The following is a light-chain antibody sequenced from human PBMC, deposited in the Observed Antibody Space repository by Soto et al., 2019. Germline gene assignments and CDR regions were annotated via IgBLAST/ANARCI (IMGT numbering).Light chain of an antibody. CDR1: QSVINN. J-gene: IGKJ4*01. CDR2: YAS. V-gene: IGKV3-15*01. Sequence: EIVMTQSPATLSVSPGERVTLSCRASQSVINNLAWYQHKPGQAPRLLISYASTGATVIPARFTVSGYGTDFTLTMSSLQSEDFAIYSCLQFHRWPVTFGGGDKVEI. CDR3: LQFHRWPVT.